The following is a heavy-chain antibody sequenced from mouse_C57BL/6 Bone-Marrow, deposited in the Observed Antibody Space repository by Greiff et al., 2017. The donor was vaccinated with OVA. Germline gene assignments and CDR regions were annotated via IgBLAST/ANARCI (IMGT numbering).Heavy chain of an antibody. J-gene: IGHJ1*03. CDR3: SEDSAVYYCASTMAPYWYFDV. CDR2: GQGLEWIG. CDR1: YTFSRRVH. V-gene: IGHV1-87*01. D-gene: IGHD2-1*01. Sequence: VQLQQSGPELARPWASVKISCQAFYTFSRRVHFAIRDTNYWLQWVKQRPGQGLEWIGAIYPGNSEPRINQKCKGKATLTADKSSSTAYMQLSSMTSEDSAVYYCASTMAPYWYFDVWGTGTTVTVSS.